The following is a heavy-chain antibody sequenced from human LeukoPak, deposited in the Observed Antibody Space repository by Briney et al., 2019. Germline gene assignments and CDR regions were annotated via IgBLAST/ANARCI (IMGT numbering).Heavy chain of an antibody. CDR3: ARGSVMGARYDYVWGSYRSFDY. V-gene: IGHV1-8*01. J-gene: IGHJ4*02. CDR2: MNPNSGNT. CDR1: GYTLTSYD. Sequence: ASVKVSCKASGYTLTSYDINWVRQATGQGLEWMGWMNPNSGNTGYAQKFQGRVTMTRNTSISTAYMELSSLRSEDTAVYYCARGSVMGARYDYVWGSYRSFDYWGQGTLVTVSS. D-gene: IGHD3-16*02.